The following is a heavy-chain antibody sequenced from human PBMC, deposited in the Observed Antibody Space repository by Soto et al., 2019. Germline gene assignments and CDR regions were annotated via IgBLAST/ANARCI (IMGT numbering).Heavy chain of an antibody. J-gene: IGHJ6*02. V-gene: IGHV4-31*03. CDR3: ARDRRAQLDILTGLYYYYYGMDV. D-gene: IGHD3-9*01. CDR1: GGSISSGGYY. CDR2: IYYSGST. Sequence: PSETLSLTCTVSGGSISSGGYYWSWIRQHPGKGLEWIGYIYYSGSTYYKTSLKSRVTISVDASKNQFSLKLSSVTAADTAVYYCARDRRAQLDILTGLYYYYYGMDVWGQGTTVT.